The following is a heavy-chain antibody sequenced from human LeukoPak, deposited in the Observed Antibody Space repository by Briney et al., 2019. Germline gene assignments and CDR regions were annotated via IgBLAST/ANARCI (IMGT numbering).Heavy chain of an antibody. CDR1: GFTFSSYG. CDR3: ARGYYYDSSGYPNFDY. J-gene: IGHJ4*02. Sequence: PGRSLRLSCAASGFTFSSYGMHWVRQAPGKGLEWVAVIWYDGSNKYYADSVKGRFTISRDNSKNTLYLQMNSLRAEDTAVYYCARGYYYDSSGYPNFDYWGQGTLVTVSS. V-gene: IGHV3-33*01. D-gene: IGHD3-22*01. CDR2: IWYDGSNK.